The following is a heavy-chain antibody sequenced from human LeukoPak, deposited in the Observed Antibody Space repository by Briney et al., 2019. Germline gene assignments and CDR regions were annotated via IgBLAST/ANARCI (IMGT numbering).Heavy chain of an antibody. J-gene: IGHJ4*02. V-gene: IGHV4-38-2*02. D-gene: IGHD3-10*01. Sequence: SETLSLTCTVSGYSISSGYYWGWIRQPPGKGLEWIGNIFHSGSTYYNPSLKSRVTISVDTSKNQFSLKLSSVTAADTAVYYCARLRRFGELVDYWGQGTLVTVSS. CDR1: GYSISSGYY. CDR3: ARLRRFGELVDY. CDR2: IFHSGST.